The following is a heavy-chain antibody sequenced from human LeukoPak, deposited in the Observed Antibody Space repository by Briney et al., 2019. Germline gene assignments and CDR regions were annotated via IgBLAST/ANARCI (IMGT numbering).Heavy chain of an antibody. Sequence: PGGSLRLSCAASGFTFSTTYWAHWVRQAPGKGLVWVSHIKTDGSDTIYADSVKGRFTISIDNAKNTLHLQMNSLRAEDTAVYYCARDSSGPQAFDIWGQGTMVTVS. J-gene: IGHJ3*02. V-gene: IGHV3-74*01. D-gene: IGHD6-19*01. CDR3: ARDSSGPQAFDI. CDR1: GFTFSTTYW. CDR2: IKTDGSDT.